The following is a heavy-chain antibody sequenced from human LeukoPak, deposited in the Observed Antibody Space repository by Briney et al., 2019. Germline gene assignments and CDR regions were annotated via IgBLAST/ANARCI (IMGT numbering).Heavy chain of an antibody. Sequence: ASVKVSCKASGYTFTGYYMHWVRQAPGQGLEWMGWINPNSGGTNYAQKFQGRVTMTRDTSISTAYMELSRLRSDDTAVYYCARHVDTATDYFDYWGQGTLVTVSS. D-gene: IGHD5-18*01. J-gene: IGHJ4*02. CDR2: INPNSGGT. CDR3: ARHVDTATDYFDY. V-gene: IGHV1-2*02. CDR1: GYTFTGYY.